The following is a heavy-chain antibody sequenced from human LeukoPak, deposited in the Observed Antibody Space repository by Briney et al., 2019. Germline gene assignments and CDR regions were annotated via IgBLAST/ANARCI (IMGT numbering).Heavy chain of an antibody. Sequence: PGASLRLACAVSGVTTSSYAMSWVRQATGKGPEWASTISGSGGNTYYADSVKGRFTISRDNSKNTLYLQMNSLRAEDTAVYYCAKDLDYDFWSGYPRYYGMDVWGQGTTVTVSS. D-gene: IGHD3-3*01. J-gene: IGHJ6*02. CDR1: GVTTSSYA. CDR3: AKDLDYDFWSGYPRYYGMDV. CDR2: ISGSGGNT. V-gene: IGHV3-23*01.